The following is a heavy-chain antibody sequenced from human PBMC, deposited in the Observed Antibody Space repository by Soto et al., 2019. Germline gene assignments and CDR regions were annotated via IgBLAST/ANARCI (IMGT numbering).Heavy chain of an antibody. J-gene: IGHJ4*02. Sequence: QVQLMQSGAEVRKPGASVKFACKATGYSFTAYYTHWVRQAPGQGLEWLGWMNPNSGDSNYAQQLQGRVTMTRATSISTAYMELRRLTFDDTSVYYCTRDGGYSSSSGLVSYWGQGTLVTVSS. CDR2: MNPNSGDS. CDR3: TRDGGYSSSSGLVSY. D-gene: IGHD6-6*01. CDR1: GYSFTAYY. V-gene: IGHV1-2*02.